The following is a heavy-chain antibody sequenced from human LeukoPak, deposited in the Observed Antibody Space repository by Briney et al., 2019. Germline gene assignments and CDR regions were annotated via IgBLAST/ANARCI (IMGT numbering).Heavy chain of an antibody. CDR1: GGSISSSGYY. Sequence: SETLSLTCTVSGGSISSSGYYWGWIRQPPGKGLEWIGSIYYSGSTFYNTSLKSRVTISVDTSKNQFSLKLSSVTAADTAVYYCARDKINTSDSSGYYVPFDYWGQGTLVTVSS. J-gene: IGHJ4*02. D-gene: IGHD3-22*01. V-gene: IGHV4-39*07. CDR2: IYYSGST. CDR3: ARDKINTSDSSGYYVPFDY.